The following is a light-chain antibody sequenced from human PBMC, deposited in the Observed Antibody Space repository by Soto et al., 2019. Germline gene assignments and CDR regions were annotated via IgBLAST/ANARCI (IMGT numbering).Light chain of an antibody. CDR2: WAS. V-gene: IGKV4-1*01. CDR1: QSVLYSSNNKNY. Sequence: DIVMTQSPDSLAVSLGERATINCKSSQSVLYSSNNKNYLAWYQQKPGQPPKLLIYWASTRESGVPDRFSGSGSGKDVTLTISSLQAEDVAVYYCQQYYSTPNTFGQGTKLEIK. CDR3: QQYYSTPNT. J-gene: IGKJ2*01.